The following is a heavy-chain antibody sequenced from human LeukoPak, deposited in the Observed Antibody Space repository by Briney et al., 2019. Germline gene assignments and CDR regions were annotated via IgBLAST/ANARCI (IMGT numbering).Heavy chain of an antibody. J-gene: IGHJ5*02. V-gene: IGHV3-7*01. D-gene: IGHD3-9*01. Sequence: GGSLRLSCAASGFTFSSHWMSWVRQAPGKGLEWVANIKKDGSEKYYVDAVKGRFTISRDNAKTSLYLQMNSLRAEDTAVYYCAKAGEDFDFIRKNWFDPWGQGTLVTVSS. CDR3: AKAGEDFDFIRKNWFDP. CDR1: GFTFSSHW. CDR2: IKKDGSEK.